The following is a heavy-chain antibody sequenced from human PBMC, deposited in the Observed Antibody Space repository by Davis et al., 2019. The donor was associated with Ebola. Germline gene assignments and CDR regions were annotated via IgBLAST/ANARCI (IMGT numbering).Heavy chain of an antibody. V-gene: IGHV3-23*01. J-gene: IGHJ4*02. CDR3: AKFPIATSGTWYFDY. D-gene: IGHD2-21*01. CDR2: ITNGGTNT. Sequence: PGGSLRLSCAASGFTFSNYAMSWVRQPPGEALEWVSAITNGGTNTYYADSVKGRFTISRDNSRNILYLQMDGLRAEDTAVYYCAKFPIATSGTWYFDYWGQGTLVTVSS. CDR1: GFTFSNYA.